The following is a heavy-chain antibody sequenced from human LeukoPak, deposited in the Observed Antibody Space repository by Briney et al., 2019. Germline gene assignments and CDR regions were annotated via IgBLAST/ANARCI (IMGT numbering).Heavy chain of an antibody. CDR2: INHSGST. V-gene: IGHV4-34*01. D-gene: IGHD3-16*02. Sequence: SETLSLTCAVYGGSFSGYYWSWIRQPPGKGLEWIGEINHSGSTNYNPSLKSRVTISVDTSKNQFSLKLSSVTAADTAVYYCGRASRWGSYRYSDPLGDTRLYYMDVWGKGTTVTVSS. CDR1: GGSFSGYY. J-gene: IGHJ6*03. CDR3: GRASRWGSYRYSDPLGDTRLYYMDV.